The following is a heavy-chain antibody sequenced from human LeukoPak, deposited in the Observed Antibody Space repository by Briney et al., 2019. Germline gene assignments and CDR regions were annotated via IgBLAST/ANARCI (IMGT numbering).Heavy chain of an antibody. CDR2: IYHSGST. J-gene: IGHJ4*02. Sequence: SETLSLTCTVSGYSISSGYYWGWIRQPPGKGLEWIGSIYHSGSTYYNPSLKSRATISVDTSKNQFSLKLSSVTAADTAVYYCARERLYGGNSRFDYWGQGTLVTVSS. CDR1: GYSISSGYY. CDR3: ARERLYGGNSRFDY. V-gene: IGHV4-38-2*02. D-gene: IGHD4-23*01.